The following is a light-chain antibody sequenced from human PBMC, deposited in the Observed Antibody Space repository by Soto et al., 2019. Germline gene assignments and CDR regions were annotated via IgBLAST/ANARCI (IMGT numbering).Light chain of an antibody. V-gene: IGLV1-44*01. CDR3: ATWDDSLNARGV. Sequence: QSVLTQTPSASGTPGQTVTISCSGSRSNIGNNAVSWYQQFPGTAPKLLIYNNNQRPSGDPDRFSGSKSGTSASLAISGLQSEDEADYYCATWDDSLNARGVFGGGTKLTVL. J-gene: IGLJ3*02. CDR2: NNN. CDR1: RSNIGNNA.